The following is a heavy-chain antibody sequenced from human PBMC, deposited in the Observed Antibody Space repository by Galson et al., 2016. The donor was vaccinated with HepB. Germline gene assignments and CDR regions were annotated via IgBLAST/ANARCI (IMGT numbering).Heavy chain of an antibody. CDR2: ISSDSGAI. Sequence: SLRLSCAGSGFTFSNYGMSWVRQAPGKGLEWVAVISSDSGAIYYADSVKGRFSISRDNSMSTLFLQMNILRAEDTAIYYCVIMIRGIRVGPFDYWGQGTLVTISS. CDR3: VIMIRGIRVGPFDY. CDR1: GFTFSNYG. V-gene: IGHV3-23*01. J-gene: IGHJ4*02. D-gene: IGHD3-10*01.